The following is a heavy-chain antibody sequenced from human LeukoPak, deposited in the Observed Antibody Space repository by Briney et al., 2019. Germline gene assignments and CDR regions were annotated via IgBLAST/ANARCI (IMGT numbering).Heavy chain of an antibody. Sequence: PGGSLRLSCAASGFTFSSYAMSWVRQAPGKGLEWVSAISDSGGNTYYADSVTGRFTISRDNSKNTLYLQMNSLRAEDTAVYYCAKDLHSSSWYSYFQHWGQGTLLTVSS. CDR1: GFTFSSYA. D-gene: IGHD6-13*01. CDR3: AKDLHSSSWYSYFQH. CDR2: ISDSGGNT. J-gene: IGHJ1*01. V-gene: IGHV3-23*01.